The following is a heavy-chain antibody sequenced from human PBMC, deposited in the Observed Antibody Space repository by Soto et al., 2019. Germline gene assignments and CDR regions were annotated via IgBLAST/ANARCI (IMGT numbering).Heavy chain of an antibody. CDR2: IVVGSGNT. J-gene: IGHJ6*02. D-gene: IGHD4-17*01. CDR1: GFTFTSSA. CDR3: AADAYYGGKPYYYYYGMDV. V-gene: IGHV1-58*01. Sequence: EASVKVSCKASGFTFTSSAVQWVRQARGQRLEWIGWIVVGSGNTNYAQKFQERVTITRDMSTSTAYMELSSLRSEDTAVYYCAADAYYGGKPYYYYYGMDVWGQGTTVTVSS.